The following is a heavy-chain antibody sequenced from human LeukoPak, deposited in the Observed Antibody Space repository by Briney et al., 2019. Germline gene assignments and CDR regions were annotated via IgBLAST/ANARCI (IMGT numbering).Heavy chain of an antibody. J-gene: IGHJ4*02. CDR1: GYTFINYG. D-gene: IGHD3-10*01. V-gene: IGHV1-18*01. Sequence: ASVKVSRKASGYTFINYGINWVRQASGQGLEWMGWISAYNGNTNYAQSLQGRVTMTTDTSTSTVYMEMRSLTSDDTAVYYCARDLDQYNGRFGGFGHDFWGQGTLVTVSS. CDR2: ISAYNGNT. CDR3: ARDLDQYNGRFGGFGHDF.